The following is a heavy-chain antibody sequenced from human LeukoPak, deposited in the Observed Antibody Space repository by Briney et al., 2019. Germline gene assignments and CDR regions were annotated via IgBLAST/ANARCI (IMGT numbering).Heavy chain of an antibody. CDR1: GYTFTSYG. J-gene: IGHJ4*02. Sequence: ASVKVSCNASGYTFTSYGISWVRQAPGQGLEWMGWISAYNGNTNYAQKLQGRVTMTTDTSTSTAYMELRSLRSDDTAVYYCARILSYDSSGYYYDYWGQGTLVTVSS. CDR2: ISAYNGNT. D-gene: IGHD3-22*01. CDR3: ARILSYDSSGYYYDY. V-gene: IGHV1-18*01.